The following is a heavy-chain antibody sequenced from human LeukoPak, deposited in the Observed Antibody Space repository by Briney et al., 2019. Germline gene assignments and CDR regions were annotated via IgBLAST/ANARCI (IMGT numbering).Heavy chain of an antibody. J-gene: IGHJ5*02. V-gene: IGHV3-11*01. CDR1: GFTFSDYY. Sequence: PGGSLRLSCAASGFTFSDYYMSWIRQAPGKGLEWVSYISSSGSTIYYADSVKGRFTISRDNAKNSLYLQMNSLRAEDTAVYYCARSGYGDYLDNWFDPWGQRTLVTVSS. CDR3: ARSGYGDYLDNWFDP. CDR2: ISSSGSTI. D-gene: IGHD4-17*01.